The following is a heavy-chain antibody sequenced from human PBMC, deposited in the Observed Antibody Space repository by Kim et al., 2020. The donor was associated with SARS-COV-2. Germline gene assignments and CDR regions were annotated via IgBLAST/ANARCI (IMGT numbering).Heavy chain of an antibody. CDR2: INTHGDTS. CDR3: AQRRIAAAGDFQQ. D-gene: IGHD6-13*01. Sequence: GGSLRLSCAASGFSFGAYALAWVRQAPGKGLEWVSAINTHGDTSSYADSVKGRFTISRDNSKNMLFLQMSSLRAEDTAVYYCAQRRIAAAGDFQQWGQGTLVTVSS. J-gene: IGHJ1*01. CDR1: GFSFGAYA. V-gene: IGHV3-23*01.